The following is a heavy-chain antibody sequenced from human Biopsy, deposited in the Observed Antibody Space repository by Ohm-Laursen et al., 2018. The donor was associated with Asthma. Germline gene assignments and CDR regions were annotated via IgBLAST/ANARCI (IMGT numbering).Heavy chain of an antibody. V-gene: IGHV3-33*01. J-gene: IGHJ6*02. CDR3: ASSPYYDFWSGWENGMDV. D-gene: IGHD3-3*01. CDR2: IWYDGSKK. CDR1: GFTFSSNG. Sequence: RSLRLSCTASGFTFSSNGMHWVRQAPGKGLEWVAVIWYDGSKKYYADSVKGRFTISRDNSKNTLYLQLNSLRAEDTAVYYCASSPYYDFWSGWENGMDVWGQGTTVTVSS.